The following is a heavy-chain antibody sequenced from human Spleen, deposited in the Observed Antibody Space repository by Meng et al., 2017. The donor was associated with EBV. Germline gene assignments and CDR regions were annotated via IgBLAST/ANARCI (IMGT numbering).Heavy chain of an antibody. D-gene: IGHD3-10*01. CDR2: LIPMSDAP. V-gene: IGHV1-69*01. J-gene: IGHJ4*02. Sequence: QGQVLWSGAEVNMRGSSVKVSCWTSGGTFRSDAVSWVRQAPGQGLEWMGGLIPMSDAPHYAQKFQGRVTITADESTSTHYMHLSGLTSDDTAVYYCASESGRGFTPDYWGQGTLVTVSS. CDR3: ASESGRGFTPDY. CDR1: GGTFRSDA.